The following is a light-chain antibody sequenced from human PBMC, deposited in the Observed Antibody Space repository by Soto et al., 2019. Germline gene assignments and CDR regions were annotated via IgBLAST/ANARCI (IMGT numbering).Light chain of an antibody. CDR2: AAS. CDR1: QGIINY. Sequence: DIQMTQSPSSLSASVGDRVTITCRASQGIINYLAWFQQKPGKAPESLIYAASSLQSGVPSRFSGSGSGTDFTLTISSLQPEDFSTYYWQQYNSYPRTFGGGTKVDIK. V-gene: IGKV1-16*01. J-gene: IGKJ4*01. CDR3: QQYNSYPRT.